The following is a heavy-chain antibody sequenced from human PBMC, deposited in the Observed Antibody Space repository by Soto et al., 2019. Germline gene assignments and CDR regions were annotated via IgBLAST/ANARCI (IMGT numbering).Heavy chain of an antibody. D-gene: IGHD3-22*01. Sequence: SETLSLTCTVSGGSISSYYWSWIRQPPGKGLEWIGYIYYSGSTNYNPSLKSRVTISVDTSKNQFSLKLSSVTAADTAVYYCARSTYYYDSSGYDLIDYWGQGTLVTVSS. CDR1: GGSISSYY. CDR3: ARSTYYYDSSGYDLIDY. CDR2: IYYSGST. V-gene: IGHV4-59*01. J-gene: IGHJ4*02.